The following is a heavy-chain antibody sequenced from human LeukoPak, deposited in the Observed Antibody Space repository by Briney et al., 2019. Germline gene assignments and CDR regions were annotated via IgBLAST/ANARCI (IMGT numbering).Heavy chain of an antibody. J-gene: IGHJ6*02. CDR2: INHSGST. CDR1: GGSFSGYY. Sequence: SETLSFTCAVYGGSFSGYYWSWIRQPPGKGLEWIGEINHSGSTNYNPSLKSRVTISVDTSKNQFSLKLSSVTAADTAVYYCARGARLSPRPTMTPPAYYYGMDVWGQGTTVTVSS. D-gene: IGHD3-22*01. V-gene: IGHV4-34*01. CDR3: ARGARLSPRPTMTPPAYYYGMDV.